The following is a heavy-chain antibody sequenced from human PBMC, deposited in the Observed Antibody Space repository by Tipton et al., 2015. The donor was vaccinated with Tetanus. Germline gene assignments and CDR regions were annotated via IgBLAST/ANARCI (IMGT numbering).Heavy chain of an antibody. V-gene: IGHV3-23*01. CDR2: ISGSGGST. CDR1: GFTFGSYA. Sequence: SLRLSCAASGFTFGSYAMSWVRQAPGKGLEWVSAISGSGGSTYYADSVKGRFTISRDNSKNTLYLQMNSLRAEDTAVYYCAKGRGLLPKQASDYWGQGTLVTVSS. J-gene: IGHJ4*02. D-gene: IGHD2-15*01. CDR3: AKGRGLLPKQASDY.